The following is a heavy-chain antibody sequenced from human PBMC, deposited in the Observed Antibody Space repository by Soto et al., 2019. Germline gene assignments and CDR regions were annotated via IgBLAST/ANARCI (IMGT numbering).Heavy chain of an antibody. J-gene: IGHJ3*02. Sequence: SETLSLTCTVSGGSISSSSYYWGWIRQPPGKGLEWIGSIYYSGSTYYNPSLKSRVTISVDTSKNQFSLKLSSVTAADTVVYYCSRELGEGIAAAGDAFDIWGQGTMVTVSS. CDR3: SRELGEGIAAAGDAFDI. D-gene: IGHD6-13*01. CDR1: GGSISSSSYY. CDR2: IYYSGST. V-gene: IGHV4-39*07.